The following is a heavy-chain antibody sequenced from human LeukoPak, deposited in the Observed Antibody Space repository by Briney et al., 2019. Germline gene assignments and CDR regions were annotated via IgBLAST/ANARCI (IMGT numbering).Heavy chain of an antibody. Sequence: PSETLSLTCAVYGGYFSGYYWSWIRQPPGKGLEWIGEINHSGSTNYNPSLKSRVTISVDTSKNQFSLKLSSVTAADTAVYYCARSRRYQLLRHAFDIWGQGTMVTVSS. CDR2: INHSGST. CDR3: ARSRRYQLLRHAFDI. CDR1: GGYFSGYY. J-gene: IGHJ3*02. D-gene: IGHD2-2*01. V-gene: IGHV4-34*01.